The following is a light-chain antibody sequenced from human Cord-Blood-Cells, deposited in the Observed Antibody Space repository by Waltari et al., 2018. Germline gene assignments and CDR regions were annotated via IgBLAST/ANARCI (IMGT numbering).Light chain of an antibody. CDR1: QSVLYSSNNKNY. CDR3: QQYYSTPRT. Sequence: DIVLTQSPDSLAVSRGERATINCKSSQSVLYSSNNKNYLAWYQQKPGQPPKLLIYWASTRESGVPDRFSGSGSGTDFTLTNSSLQAEDVAVYYCQQYYSTPRTFGQGTKVEIK. CDR2: WAS. V-gene: IGKV4-1*01. J-gene: IGKJ1*01.